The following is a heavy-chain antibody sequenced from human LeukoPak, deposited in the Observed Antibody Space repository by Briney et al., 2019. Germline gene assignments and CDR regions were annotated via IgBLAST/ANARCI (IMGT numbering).Heavy chain of an antibody. CDR1: GFTFSNAW. CDR2: IKSKTDGGTT. V-gene: IGHV3-15*01. CDR3: TTGRLVGATDFDY. J-gene: IGHJ4*02. Sequence: PGGSLRLSCAASGFTFSNAWMSWVRQAPGKGLEWVGRIKSKTDGGTTDYAAPVKGRFTISRDDSKNTLYLQMNSLKTEDTAVYYCTTGRLVGATDFDYWGQGTLVTVSS. D-gene: IGHD1-26*01.